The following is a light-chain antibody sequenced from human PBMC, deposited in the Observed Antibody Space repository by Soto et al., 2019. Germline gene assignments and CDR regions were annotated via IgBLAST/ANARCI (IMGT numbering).Light chain of an antibody. CDR3: AAWDDSLPGVV. CDR2: TND. V-gene: IGLV1-44*01. CDR1: TSNIGSKS. J-gene: IGLJ2*01. Sequence: QSVLTQPPSASGTPGQRVTISCSGGTSNIGSKSVTWYQQLPGMAPKLLIHTNDQRPSGVPDRFSGSKSGTSASLAISGLQSEDEADYFCAAWDDSLPGVVFGGGTKLPVL.